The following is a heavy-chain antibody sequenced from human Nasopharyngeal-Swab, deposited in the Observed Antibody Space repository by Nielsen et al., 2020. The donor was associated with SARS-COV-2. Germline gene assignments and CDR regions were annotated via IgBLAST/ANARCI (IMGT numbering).Heavy chain of an antibody. Sequence: ASVKVSCKASGYNFTIYGFTWVRQAPGQGLEWMGWISTYSGKTKNAQKFQDRVTLTTDTSSSTAYMELRSLKSDDAAVYYCARASFDYWGQGTLVTVSS. CDR1: GYNFTIYG. CDR3: ARASFDY. V-gene: IGHV1-18*01. J-gene: IGHJ4*02. CDR2: ISTYSGKT.